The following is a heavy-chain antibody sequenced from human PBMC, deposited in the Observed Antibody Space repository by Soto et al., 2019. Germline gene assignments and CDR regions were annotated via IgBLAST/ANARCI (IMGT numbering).Heavy chain of an antibody. J-gene: IGHJ4*02. CDR2: ISYDGSNK. D-gene: IGHD5-12*01. V-gene: IGHV3-30*18. Sequence: QVQLVESGGGVVQPGRSLRLSCAASRFTFSNYGMHWVRQTPGKGLEWVAVISYDGSNKYYADSVKGRFTISRDNSKNPLYLQMNSLRAEDTAVYYCVKGGYHYFDYWGQGTLVTVS. CDR1: RFTFSNYG. CDR3: VKGGYHYFDY.